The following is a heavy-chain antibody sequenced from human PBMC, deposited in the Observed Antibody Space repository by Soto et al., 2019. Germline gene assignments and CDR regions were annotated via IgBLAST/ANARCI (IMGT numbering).Heavy chain of an antibody. CDR1: GFTFSSYG. CDR2: IWYDGSSK. J-gene: IGHJ4*02. D-gene: IGHD2-8*02. V-gene: IGHV3-33*01. Sequence: QVQLVESGGGVVQPGRSLRLSCTASGFTFSSYGMHWVRQAPGKGLEWVSVIWYDGSSKYYADSVNGRFTISRDNSKNTLYLQMNSLRAEDTAVYYCARDRVVYRPDNFDYCGQGTLVTVAS. CDR3: ARDRVVYRPDNFDY.